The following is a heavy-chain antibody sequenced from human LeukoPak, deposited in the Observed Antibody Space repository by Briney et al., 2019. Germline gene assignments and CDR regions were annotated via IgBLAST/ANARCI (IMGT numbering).Heavy chain of an antibody. V-gene: IGHV3-23*01. J-gene: IGHJ4*02. Sequence: GGSLRLSCAASGFTFSSYAMSWVRQAPGKGLEWVSGITSGANTYYAGSVKGRFTISRDNSENTLNLQMNSLRAEDTAIYYCAKARAGDITAAFNYWGQGTLVTVSS. CDR2: ITSGANT. CDR1: GFTFSSYA. CDR3: AKARAGDITAAFNY. D-gene: IGHD6-13*01.